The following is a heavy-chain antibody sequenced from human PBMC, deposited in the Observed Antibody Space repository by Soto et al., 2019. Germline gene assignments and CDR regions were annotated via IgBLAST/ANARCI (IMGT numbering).Heavy chain of an antibody. V-gene: IGHV4-34*01. Sequence: PSETLSLTCAVYGGSFSGYYWSWIRQPPGKGLEWIGEINHSGSTNYNPSLKSRVTISVDTSKNQFSLKLSSVTAADTAVYYCARGRLVRGVKGYYYYMDVWGKGTTVTVSS. J-gene: IGHJ6*03. CDR2: INHSGST. CDR1: GGSFSGYY. CDR3: ARGRLVRGVKGYYYYMDV. D-gene: IGHD3-10*01.